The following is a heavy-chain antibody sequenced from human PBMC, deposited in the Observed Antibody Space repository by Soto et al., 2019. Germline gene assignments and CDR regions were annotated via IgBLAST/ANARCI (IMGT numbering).Heavy chain of an antibody. D-gene: IGHD2-15*01. Sequence: SETLSLTCTVSGGSISSSSYYWGWIRQPPGKGLEWIGSIYYSGSTYYNPSLKSRVTISVDTSKNQFSLKLSSVTAADTAVYYCARLLAAATLFDPWGQGTLVTVPS. V-gene: IGHV4-39*01. J-gene: IGHJ5*02. CDR3: ARLLAAATLFDP. CDR1: GGSISSSSYY. CDR2: IYYSGST.